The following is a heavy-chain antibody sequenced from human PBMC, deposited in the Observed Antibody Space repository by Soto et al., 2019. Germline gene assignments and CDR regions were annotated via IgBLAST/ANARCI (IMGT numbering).Heavy chain of an antibody. V-gene: IGHV3-23*01. Sequence: GSLRLSCAASGFTFSSYAMSLVRQAPGKGLEWVSAISGSGSSTYYADSVKGRFTTTRDNSKNTLFLQMNSMRDEDTALYYCAKGALYSGSYYFDYWGQGTLVTVSS. CDR3: AKGALYSGSYYFDY. CDR2: ISGSGSST. D-gene: IGHD1-26*01. J-gene: IGHJ4*02. CDR1: GFTFSSYA.